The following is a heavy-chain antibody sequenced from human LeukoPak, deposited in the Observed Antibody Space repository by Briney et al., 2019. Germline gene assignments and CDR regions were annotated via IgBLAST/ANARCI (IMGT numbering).Heavy chain of an antibody. CDR1: GYSISSGYY. Sequence: SETLSLTCAVSGYSISSGYYWGWIRQPPGKGLEWIGSIYHSGSTYYNPSLKSRVTISVDTSKNQFSLKLSSMTAADTAVYYCAASTTVRDYWGQGTLVTVSS. CDR2: IYHSGST. J-gene: IGHJ4*02. D-gene: IGHD4-17*01. V-gene: IGHV4-38-2*01. CDR3: AASTTVRDY.